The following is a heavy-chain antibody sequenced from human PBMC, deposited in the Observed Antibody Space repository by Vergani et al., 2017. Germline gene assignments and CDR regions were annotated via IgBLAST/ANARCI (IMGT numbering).Heavy chain of an antibody. V-gene: IGHV4-34*01. CDR1: GGSFSGYY. CDR3: ARRYSGGCLGY. J-gene: IGHJ4*02. D-gene: IGHD6-19*01. Sequence: QVQLQQWGAGLLKPSETLSLTCAVYGGSFSGYYWSWIRQPPGKGLEWIGEINHSGNTNYNPSLKSRVTISVDTSKNQFSLKLSSVTAADTAVYYCARRYSGGCLGYWGQGTLVTVSS. CDR2: INHSGNT.